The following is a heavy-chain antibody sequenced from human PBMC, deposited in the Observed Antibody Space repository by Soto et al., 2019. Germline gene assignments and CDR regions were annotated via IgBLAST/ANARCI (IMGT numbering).Heavy chain of an antibody. V-gene: IGHV3-53*01. J-gene: IGHJ6*02. Sequence: HPGGSLRLSCAASGFTVSSNYMSWVRQAPGKGLEWVSVIYSGGSTYYADSVKGRFTISRDNSKNTLYLQMNSLRAEDTAVYYCARAPAMVRGVNAAPLGMDVWGQGTTVTVSS. CDR1: GFTVSSNY. CDR3: ARAPAMVRGVNAAPLGMDV. D-gene: IGHD3-10*01. CDR2: IYSGGST.